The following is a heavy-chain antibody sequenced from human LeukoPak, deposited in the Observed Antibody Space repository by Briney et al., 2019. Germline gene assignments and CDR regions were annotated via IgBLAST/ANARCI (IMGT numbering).Heavy chain of an antibody. Sequence: SETLSLTCALYGESFSGYYWRWIRQPPGKGREWIGKINHSGSTNYNPSLKSRVTISVDTSKNQFSLKLSSVTAADTAVYYCARGTMITVTYYFDYWGQGTLVTVSS. CDR2: INHSGST. CDR1: GESFSGYY. CDR3: ARGTMITVTYYFDY. V-gene: IGHV4-34*01. D-gene: IGHD4-17*01. J-gene: IGHJ4*02.